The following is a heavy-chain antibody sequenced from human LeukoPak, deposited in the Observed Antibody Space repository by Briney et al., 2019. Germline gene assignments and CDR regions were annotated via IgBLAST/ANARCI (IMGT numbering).Heavy chain of an antibody. CDR1: GGSIKSYS. CDR3: ARGSPMNGGFSDY. J-gene: IGHJ4*02. D-gene: IGHD4-23*01. Sequence: PSETLSLTCLVSGGSIKSYSWTWIRQPPGKGLEWIGFIHYSGSPNYNSSLESRVTISRDTSKNQLSLRLTSVTAADTAVYYCARGSPMNGGFSDYWGQGTLVTVSS. CDR2: IHYSGSP. V-gene: IGHV4-59*01.